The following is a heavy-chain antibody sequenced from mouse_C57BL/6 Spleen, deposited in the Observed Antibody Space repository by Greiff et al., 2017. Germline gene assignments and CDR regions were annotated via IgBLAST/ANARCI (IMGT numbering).Heavy chain of an antibody. CDR2: INPYNGGT. V-gene: IGHV1-19*01. Sequence: VQLQQSGPVLVKPGASVKMSCKASGYTFTDYYMNWVKQSHGKSLEWIGVINPYNGGTSYNQKFKGKATLTVDKSSSTAYMELNSLTSEDSAVYYCARGYGNYGNYAMDYWGQGTSVTVSS. D-gene: IGHD2-1*01. J-gene: IGHJ4*01. CDR1: GYTFTDYY. CDR3: ARGYGNYGNYAMDY.